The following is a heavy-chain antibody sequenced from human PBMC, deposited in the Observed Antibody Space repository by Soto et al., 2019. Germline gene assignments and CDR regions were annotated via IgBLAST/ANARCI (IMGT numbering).Heavy chain of an antibody. V-gene: IGHV4-4*02. D-gene: IGHD2-15*01. CDR1: SGSISSSNW. J-gene: IGHJ4*02. CDR3: ARLPGYCSGGSCYNISN. CDR2: IYHSGST. Sequence: QVQLQESGPGLVKPSGTLSLTCAVSSGSISSSNWWSWVRQPPGKGLEWIGEIYHSGSTNYNPSLKSRVTISVDKSKNQFSLKLSSVTAADTAVYYCARLPGYCSGGSCYNISNWGQGTLVTVSS.